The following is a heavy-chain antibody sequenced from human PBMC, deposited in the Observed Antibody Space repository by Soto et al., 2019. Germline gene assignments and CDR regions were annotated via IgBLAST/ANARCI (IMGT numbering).Heavy chain of an antibody. V-gene: IGHV1-3*01. D-gene: IGHD3-10*01. CDR2: INAGNGNT. Sequence: ASVKVSCKASGYTFSSYSMHCVRQAPGQRLEWMGRINAGNGNTEYSQKFQGRVTITRDTSASTAYMELSSLRSEDTAVYYCARDGPTYYYGSGSYWPSFDYWGQGALVTVSS. J-gene: IGHJ4*02. CDR1: GYTFSSYS. CDR3: ARDGPTYYYGSGSYWPSFDY.